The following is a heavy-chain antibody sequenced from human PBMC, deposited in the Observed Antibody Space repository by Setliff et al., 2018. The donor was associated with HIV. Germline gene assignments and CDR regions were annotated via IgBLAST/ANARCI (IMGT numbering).Heavy chain of an antibody. CDR2: ISDSGGST. CDR1: GFAFSTYA. J-gene: IGHJ4*02. Sequence: GFLRLSCAASGFAFSTYAMSWVRQAPGKGLEWVSAISDSGGSTYYADSVKGRFTISRDNSKNTLYLQMNSLRAEDTAVYYCAKGTYSYDSSGPDYWGQGTLVTVSS. V-gene: IGHV3-23*01. CDR3: AKGTYSYDSSGPDY. D-gene: IGHD3-22*01.